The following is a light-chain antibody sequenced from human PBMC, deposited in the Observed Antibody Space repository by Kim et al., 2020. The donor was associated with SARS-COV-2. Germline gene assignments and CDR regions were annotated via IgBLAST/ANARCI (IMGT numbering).Light chain of an antibody. Sequence: QSALTQPASVSATAGQSITISCLGTSSDVGADDYVSWYQNHPDKAPNHIIYDVTKRPSGVSNRFSGSKSGNTASLTISGLQAEDASEYLCNSYTSISTYVFGTGTKVTFL. CDR2: DVT. CDR3: NSYTSISTYV. J-gene: IGLJ1*01. V-gene: IGLV2-14*03. CDR1: SSDVGADDY.